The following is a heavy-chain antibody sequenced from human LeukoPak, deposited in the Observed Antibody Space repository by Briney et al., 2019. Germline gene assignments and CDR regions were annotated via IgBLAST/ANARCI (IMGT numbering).Heavy chain of an antibody. Sequence: SETLSLTCAVYGGSFSGYYWSWIRQPAGKGLEWIGRIYTSGSTNYNPSLKSRVTMSVDTSKNQFSLKLSSVTAADTAVYYCARASRGWLQRGCDYWGQGTLVIVSS. CDR3: ARASRGWLQRGCDY. D-gene: IGHD5-24*01. CDR1: GGSFSGYY. J-gene: IGHJ4*02. CDR2: IYTSGST. V-gene: IGHV4-59*10.